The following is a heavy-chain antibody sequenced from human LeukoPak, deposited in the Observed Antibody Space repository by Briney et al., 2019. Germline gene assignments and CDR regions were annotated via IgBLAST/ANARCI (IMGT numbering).Heavy chain of an antibody. CDR1: GFTVSSSY. CDR2: IYSGGST. J-gene: IGHJ6*03. CDR3: ARVKAGYYYYMDV. V-gene: IGHV3-53*01. D-gene: IGHD3-10*01. Sequence: GGSLRLSCAASGFTVSSSYMSWVRQAPGKGLEWVSVIYSGGSTYYADSVMGRFTISRDNSKNTLYLQMNSLRAEDMAVYYCARVKAGYYYYMDVWGKGTTVTVSS.